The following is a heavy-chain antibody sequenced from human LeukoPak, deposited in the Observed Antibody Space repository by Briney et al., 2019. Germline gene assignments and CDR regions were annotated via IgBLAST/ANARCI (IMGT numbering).Heavy chain of an antibody. V-gene: IGHV1-2*02. CDR3: ARSLVN. CDR2: INSNSGGT. D-gene: IGHD6-6*01. J-gene: IGHJ4*02. CDR1: GYNFTGNY. Sequence: ASVKVSCKTSGYNFTGNYMHWVRHAPGQGLEWMGWINSNSGGTKYAQKFQGRITMTRDTSIRTGYMELSSLRSDDTAVYYCARSLVNWGRGTLVTVSS.